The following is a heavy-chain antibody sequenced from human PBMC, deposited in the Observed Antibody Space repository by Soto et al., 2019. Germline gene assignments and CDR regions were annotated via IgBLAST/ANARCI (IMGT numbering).Heavy chain of an antibody. CDR1: GGTCSSHA. D-gene: IGHD6-13*01. Sequence: SVKVSYKAFGGTCSSHAISWVRQAPGQGLEWMGGIIPIFGTANYAQKFQGRVTITADESTSTAYMELSSLRSEDTAVYYCALSPPPAAAGLGGFDYWGQGTLVT. V-gene: IGHV1-69*13. J-gene: IGHJ4*02. CDR2: IIPIFGTA. CDR3: ALSPPPAAAGLGGFDY.